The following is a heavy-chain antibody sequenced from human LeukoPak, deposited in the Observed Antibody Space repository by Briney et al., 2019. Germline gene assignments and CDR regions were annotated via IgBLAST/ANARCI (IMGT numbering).Heavy chain of an antibody. D-gene: IGHD3-3*01. CDR3: AREPRIFTWYFDL. V-gene: IGHV3-13*01. J-gene: IGHJ2*01. CDR1: GFTFSSSD. Sequence: PGGSLRLSCAASGFTFSSSDMHWVRQTPGKTLEWVSAIGTAGDTYYPDSVRGRFIISRENAKNSLYLQMNTLTAGDTAVYYCAREPRIFTWYFDLWGRGTLVTVSS. CDR2: IGTAGDT.